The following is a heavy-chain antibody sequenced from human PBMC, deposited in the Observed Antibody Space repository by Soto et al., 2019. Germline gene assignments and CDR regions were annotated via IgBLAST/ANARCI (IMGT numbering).Heavy chain of an antibody. J-gene: IGHJ6*02. V-gene: IGHV5-51*01. D-gene: IGHD3-3*01. CDR2: IYPGDSDT. CDR1: GYSFTSYW. Sequence: GESLKISCKGSGYSFTSYWIGWVRQMPGKGLEWMGIIYPGDSDTRYSPSFQGQVTISADKSISTAYLQWSSLKASDTAMYYCARLQYDWWSGYLYYYYGMDVWGQGTTVTVSS. CDR3: ARLQYDWWSGYLYYYYGMDV.